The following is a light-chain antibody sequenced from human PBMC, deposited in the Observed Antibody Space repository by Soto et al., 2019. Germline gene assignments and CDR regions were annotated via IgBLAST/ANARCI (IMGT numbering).Light chain of an antibody. Sequence: EIVLTQSPATLSLSPGERATLSCRASQSISNYLAWYQQKPGQAPRLLIYDAYNRATGIPARFSGSGSGTDFTLIISSLEPEDFAVYYCQQRSNWTLTFGGGTKVEIK. CDR2: DAY. V-gene: IGKV3-11*01. CDR3: QQRSNWTLT. J-gene: IGKJ4*01. CDR1: QSISNY.